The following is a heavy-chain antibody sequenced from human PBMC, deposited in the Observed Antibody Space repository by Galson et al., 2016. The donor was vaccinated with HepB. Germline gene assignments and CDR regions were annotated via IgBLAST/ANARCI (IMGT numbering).Heavy chain of an antibody. CDR1: GYRFTSFG. Sequence: GYRFTSFGISWIRQAPGQGLEWMGWVSALNGNTNYAQHLQGRVTWTTDTSTTTAYMDLRNLTSDDTAVYYCARARGDPFDFWGQGTLVTVSS. V-gene: IGHV1-18*01. CDR3: ARARGDPFDF. J-gene: IGHJ4*02. CDR2: VSALNGNT. D-gene: IGHD4-17*01.